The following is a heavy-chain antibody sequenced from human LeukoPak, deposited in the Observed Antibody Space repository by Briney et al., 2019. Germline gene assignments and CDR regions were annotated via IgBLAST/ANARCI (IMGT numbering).Heavy chain of an antibody. CDR1: RFTFEEYA. V-gene: IGHV3-9*01. Sequence: PGGSLRLSCAASRFTFEEYAMHWVRQAPGKGLEWVSGISWNSGHIGYADSVKGRFTISRDNAKNSLYLQMNSLRAEDTALYYCAKSLGTDWIWYFDLWGRGTLVTVSS. CDR2: ISWNSGHI. D-gene: IGHD3-9*01. CDR3: AKSLGTDWIWYFDL. J-gene: IGHJ2*01.